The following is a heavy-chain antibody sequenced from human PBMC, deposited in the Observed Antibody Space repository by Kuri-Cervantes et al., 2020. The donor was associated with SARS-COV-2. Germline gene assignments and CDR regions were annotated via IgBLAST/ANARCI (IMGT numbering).Heavy chain of an antibody. D-gene: IGHD2-2*01. J-gene: IGHJ5*01. V-gene: IGHV3-49*04. CDR2: IRGKSYGGTI. CDR1: LGDEA. CDR3: TRDLGFGYCSSTTSCYRRYNWFDS. Sequence: GGSLRLSCTTLGDEAVSWVRQAPGKGLEWVGFIRGKSYGGTIEYAASVKGRFTISRDDSKNIAYLQMNSLKTEDTAVYYCTRDLGFGYCSSTTSCYRRYNWFDSWGQGALVTVSS.